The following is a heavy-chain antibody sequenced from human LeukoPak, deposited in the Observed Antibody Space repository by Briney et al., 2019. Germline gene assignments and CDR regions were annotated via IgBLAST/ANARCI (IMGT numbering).Heavy chain of an antibody. Sequence: GGSLILSCAASGFTFSSYGMHWVRQAPGKGLEWVAVISYDGSNKYYADSVKGRFTISRDNSRNTLYLQMNSLRAEDTAVYYCAKPEGVATQNPLFDYWGQGTLVTVSS. CDR3: AKPEGVATQNPLFDY. D-gene: IGHD5-12*01. J-gene: IGHJ4*02. CDR1: GFTFSSYG. CDR2: ISYDGSNK. V-gene: IGHV3-30*18.